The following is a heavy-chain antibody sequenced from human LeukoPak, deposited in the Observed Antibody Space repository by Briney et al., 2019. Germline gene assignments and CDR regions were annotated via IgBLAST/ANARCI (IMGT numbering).Heavy chain of an antibody. Sequence: GASVKVSCKASGYTFTGHYMHWVRQAPGQGLEWMGWINAYNGNTNYAQKLQGRVTMTTDTSTSTAYMELRNLRSDDTAVYYCARDVSYGPEKYFDYWGQGTLVTVSS. CDR2: INAYNGNT. D-gene: IGHD5-18*01. V-gene: IGHV1-18*04. CDR3: ARDVSYGPEKYFDY. CDR1: GYTFTGHY. J-gene: IGHJ4*02.